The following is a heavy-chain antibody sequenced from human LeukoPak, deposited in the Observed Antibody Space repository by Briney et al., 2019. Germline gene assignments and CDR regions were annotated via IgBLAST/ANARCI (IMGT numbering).Heavy chain of an antibody. CDR2: IYYSGST. CDR1: GGSVSSGSYY. Sequence: PSETLSLTCTVSGGSVSSGSYYWGWIRQPPGKGLEWIGSIYYSGSTYYNPSLKSRVTISVDTSKNQFSLKLSSVTAADTAVYYCARIEMATKGVGYWGQGTLVTVSS. D-gene: IGHD5-24*01. V-gene: IGHV4-39*01. CDR3: ARIEMATKGVGY. J-gene: IGHJ4*02.